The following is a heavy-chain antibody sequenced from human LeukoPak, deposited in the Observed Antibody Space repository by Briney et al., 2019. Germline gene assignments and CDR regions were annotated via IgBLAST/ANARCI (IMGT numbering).Heavy chain of an antibody. V-gene: IGHV6-1*01. Sequence: SQTLSLTCAISGDSVSSNSAAWNWIRQSPSRGLESLRWTYYRSKWYNDYAVSVKSRITINPDTSKNQFSLQLTSVTPEDTAVYYCARGPYYDSPLYFFDYWGQGTLVTVSS. CDR3: ARGPYYDSPLYFFDY. CDR2: TYYRSKWYN. CDR1: GDSVSSNSAA. J-gene: IGHJ4*02. D-gene: IGHD3-22*01.